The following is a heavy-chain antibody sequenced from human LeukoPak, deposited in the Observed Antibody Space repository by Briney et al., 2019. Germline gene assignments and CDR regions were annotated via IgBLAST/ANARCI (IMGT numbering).Heavy chain of an antibody. CDR3: ARATVEMATISTLNDY. D-gene: IGHD5-24*01. J-gene: IGHJ4*02. Sequence: ASVKVSCKASGYTFTSYDINWVPQATGQGLEWMGWMNPNSGNTGYAQKFQGRVTMTRNTSISTAYMELSSLRSEDTAVYYCARATVEMATISTLNDYWGQGTLVTVSS. V-gene: IGHV1-8*01. CDR2: MNPNSGNT. CDR1: GYTFTSYD.